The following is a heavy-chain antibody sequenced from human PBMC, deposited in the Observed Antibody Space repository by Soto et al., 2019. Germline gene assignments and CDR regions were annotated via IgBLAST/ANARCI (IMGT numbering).Heavy chain of an antibody. V-gene: IGHV1-18*01. CDR1: GYTFTSYG. Sequence: GASVKISCKASGYTFTSYGISWVRQAPGQGLEWVGWISVYNGDTNYGQKLQGRVTMTTDTSTSTAYMELRSLRSDDTALYYCARYPVQFTIPYFDYWGQGTLVTVS. CDR2: ISVYNGDT. J-gene: IGHJ4*02. D-gene: IGHD2-2*01. CDR3: ARYPVQFTIPYFDY.